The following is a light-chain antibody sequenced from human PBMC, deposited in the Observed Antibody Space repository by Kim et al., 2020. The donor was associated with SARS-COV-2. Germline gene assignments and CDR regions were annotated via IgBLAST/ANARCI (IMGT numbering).Light chain of an antibody. J-gene: IGLJ3*02. CDR3: QSYDSTSWV. Sequence: GKTVTISCTRSSGNIASNYVQWYQQRPGSAPTTVIYEDNQRPSGVPDRFSGSLDSSSNSASLTISGLKTEDEADYYCQSYDSTSWVFGGGTKLTVL. CDR1: SGNIASNY. V-gene: IGLV6-57*03. CDR2: EDN.